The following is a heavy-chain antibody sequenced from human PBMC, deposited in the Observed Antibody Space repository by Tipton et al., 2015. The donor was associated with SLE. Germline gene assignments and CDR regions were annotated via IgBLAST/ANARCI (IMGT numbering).Heavy chain of an antibody. CDR3: ARGYKELSRQWLATVYMDV. Sequence: TLSLTCTVSGGSISSSYWSWIRQPPGKGLEWIGYIFYSGRTNYNPSLKSRVTISGDTSKNQFSLRLSSVTAADTAVYYCARGYKELSRQWLATVYMDVWGKGTTVTVS. CDR2: IFYSGRT. CDR1: GGSISSSY. V-gene: IGHV4-59*12. D-gene: IGHD6-19*01. J-gene: IGHJ6*03.